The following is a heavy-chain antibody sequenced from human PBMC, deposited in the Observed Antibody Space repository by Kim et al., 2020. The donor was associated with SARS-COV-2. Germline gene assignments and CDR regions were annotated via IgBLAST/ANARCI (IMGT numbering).Heavy chain of an antibody. D-gene: IGHD2-15*01. Sequence: ASVKVSCKASGYTFTNYAIQWVRQAPGQGLGWRGGINAGNGNIKNSRKFQGKATLTWDTSPSTAYMELRARTSEDTALNYGAKDLLHGGKDYWGRETLVT. J-gene: IGHJ4*02. CDR2: INAGNGNI. CDR3: AKDLLHGGKDY. CDR1: GYTFTNYA. V-gene: IGHV1-3*01.